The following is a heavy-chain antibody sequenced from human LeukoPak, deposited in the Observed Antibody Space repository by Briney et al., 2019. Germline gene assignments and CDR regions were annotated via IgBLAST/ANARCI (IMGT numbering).Heavy chain of an antibody. CDR2: IYPGDSDT. CDR3: ARLRIVVVPAADRSDWFDP. D-gene: IGHD2-2*01. Sequence: GESLKISCKSSGYSFTSYWIGWVRQMPGKGLEWMGIIYPGDSDTRYSPSFQGQVTISADKSISTAYLQWSSLKASDTAMYYCARLRIVVVPAADRSDWFDPRGQGTLVTVSS. CDR1: GYSFTSYW. V-gene: IGHV5-51*01. J-gene: IGHJ5*02.